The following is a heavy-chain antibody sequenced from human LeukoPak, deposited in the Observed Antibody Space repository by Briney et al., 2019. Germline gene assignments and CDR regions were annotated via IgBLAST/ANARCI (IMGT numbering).Heavy chain of an antibody. CDR1: GGSISSYY. CDR3: ARGGGGNSVPY. V-gene: IGHV4-59*01. Sequence: SETLSLTCTVSGGSISSYYWSWIRQPPGKGLEWIGYIYYSGSTNYNPSLKSRVTISVDTSKNQFSLKLSSVTAADTAVYYCARGGGGNSVPYWGQGTLVTVSS. CDR2: IYYSGST. D-gene: IGHD4-23*01. J-gene: IGHJ4*02.